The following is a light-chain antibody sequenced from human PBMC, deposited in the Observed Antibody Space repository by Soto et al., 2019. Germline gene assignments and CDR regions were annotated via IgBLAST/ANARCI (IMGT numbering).Light chain of an antibody. Sequence: DIQMTQSPSSLYASVGDRVTITCRARQSISSYLNWYQQKPGKAPKLLIYAASSLQSGVPSRFSGSGSKTDFTLTISSLQPEDFATYYFQQSNSTSTGFGQGTKQEIK. CDR2: AAS. J-gene: IGKJ2*01. CDR3: QQSNSTSTG. CDR1: QSISSY. V-gene: IGKV1-39*01.